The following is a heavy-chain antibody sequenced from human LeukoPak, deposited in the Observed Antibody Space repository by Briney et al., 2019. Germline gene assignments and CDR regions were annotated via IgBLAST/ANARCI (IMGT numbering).Heavy chain of an antibody. J-gene: IGHJ4*02. Sequence: GGSLRLSCAASGFTFSSYSMNWVRQAPGKGLEWVSSINSGSSNIDYADSVKGRFTISRDNTKNSLYLQMNRLGAEDTAVYYCARDYRSGWYMDYWGQGTLVTVSS. D-gene: IGHD6-13*01. CDR3: ARDYRSGWYMDY. CDR2: INSGSSNI. CDR1: GFTFSSYS. V-gene: IGHV3-21*01.